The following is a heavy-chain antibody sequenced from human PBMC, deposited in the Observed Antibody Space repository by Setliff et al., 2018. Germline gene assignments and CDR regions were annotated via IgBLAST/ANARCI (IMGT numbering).Heavy chain of an antibody. CDR3: ARAGLPYAADV. D-gene: IGHD2-21*02. CDR1: GFSFSSYA. CDR2: IKGDGSEK. Sequence: PGGSLRLSCAASGFSFSSYAMSWVRQAPGQGLEWVANIKGDGSEKYYVDSVEGRFAISRDNAKNSLYLQMNSLRAEDTAVYYCARAGLPYAADVWGQGTKVTVSS. V-gene: IGHV3-7*01. J-gene: IGHJ3*01.